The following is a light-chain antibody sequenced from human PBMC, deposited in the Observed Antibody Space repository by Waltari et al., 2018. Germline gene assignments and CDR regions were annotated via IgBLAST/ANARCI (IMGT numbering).Light chain of an antibody. CDR3: QTGGHGTWV. CDR1: GGHSSNV. Sequence: QLILTQSPSASASLGASVKLTCTLSGGHSSNVIAWLPQQPEKGPRFLMKVNSDGSHRKGDEIPDRFSGSSSGAERYLSISSLQSEDEADYFCQTGGHGTWVFGGGTKLTVL. V-gene: IGLV4-69*01. CDR2: VNSDGSH. J-gene: IGLJ3*02.